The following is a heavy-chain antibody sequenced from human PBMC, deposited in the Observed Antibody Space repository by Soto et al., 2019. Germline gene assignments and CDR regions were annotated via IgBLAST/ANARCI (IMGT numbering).Heavy chain of an antibody. D-gene: IGHD5-12*01. CDR2: TYYRSKWYN. CDR3: ARDQEMANNYYYYYGMDV. Sequence: SQTLSLTCAISGDSVSSNSAAWNWIRQSPSRGLEWLGRTYYRSKWYNDYAVSVKSRITINPDTSKNQFSLQLNSVTPEDTAVYYCARDQEMANNYYYYYGMDVWGQGTTVTV. J-gene: IGHJ6*02. V-gene: IGHV6-1*01. CDR1: GDSVSSNSAA.